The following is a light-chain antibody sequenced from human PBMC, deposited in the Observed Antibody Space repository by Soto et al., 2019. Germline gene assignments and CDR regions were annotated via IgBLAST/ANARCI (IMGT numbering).Light chain of an antibody. V-gene: IGKV3-15*01. CDR1: ESVTSS. CDR2: AAS. J-gene: IGKJ4*01. CDR3: QQRSNWPPI. Sequence: EIVMTQSPATLSVSPGDRATLSCRASESVTSSLAWYQQKPGQPPRLLIYAASTRATDVPARFSGGGSETEFTLTISSLQSEDFAVYYCQQRSNWPPIFGGGTKVEIK.